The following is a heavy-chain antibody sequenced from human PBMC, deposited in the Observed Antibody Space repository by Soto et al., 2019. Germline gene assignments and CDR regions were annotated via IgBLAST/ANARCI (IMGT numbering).Heavy chain of an antibody. D-gene: IGHD4-17*01. CDR2: ICCDGSNI. CDR1: GFTFSSYG. J-gene: IGHJ4*02. CDR3: ARDYDYGMDY. V-gene: IGHV3-33*01. Sequence: GGSLRLSCAASGFTFSSYGIHWVRQAPGKGLEWVAVICCDGSNIYYADSVKGRFTISRDNSKNTLYLQMNSLRADDTAVYYCARDYDYGMDYWGQGTMVTVSS.